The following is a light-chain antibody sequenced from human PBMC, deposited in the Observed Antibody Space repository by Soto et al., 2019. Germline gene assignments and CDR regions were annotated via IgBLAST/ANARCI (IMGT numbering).Light chain of an antibody. CDR1: QSVSSSY. CDR3: QQYSSSPRT. V-gene: IGKV3-20*01. CDR2: GAS. Sequence: PGERVTLSCRASQSVSSSYLTWYQQKPGQAPRLLIYGASTRATSIPARFSGSGSGTDFSLTISRLEPEDFAVYHCQQYSSSPRTFGQGTRLEIK. J-gene: IGKJ5*01.